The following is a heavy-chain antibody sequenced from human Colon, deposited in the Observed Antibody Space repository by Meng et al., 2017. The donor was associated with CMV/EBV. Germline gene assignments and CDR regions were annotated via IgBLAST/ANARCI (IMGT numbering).Heavy chain of an antibody. CDR2: ISGSSATI. CDR1: GFPFSDYH. J-gene: IGHJ4*02. CDR3: TRDRGALVAFSPIGY. Sequence: GESLKISCEASGFPFSDYHMTWIRQAPGKGLEWVSFISGSSATIHYAESVKGRFTISRDNTKNSLYLQMNNLTAEDAAVYYCTRDRGALVAFSPIGYWGQGTLVTVSS. D-gene: IGHD2-8*02. V-gene: IGHV3-11*04.